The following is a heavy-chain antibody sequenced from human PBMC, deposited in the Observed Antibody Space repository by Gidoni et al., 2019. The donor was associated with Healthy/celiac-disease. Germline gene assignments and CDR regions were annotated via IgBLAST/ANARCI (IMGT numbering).Heavy chain of an antibody. CDR2: IYYSGST. J-gene: IGHJ4*02. CDR3: ARSAGIVATIDY. CDR1: GGSISSSSYY. D-gene: IGHD5-12*01. Sequence: QLQLQESGPGLVKPSETLSLTCTVSGGSISSSSYYWGWIRQPPGKGLEWIGSIYYSGSTYYNPSLKSRVTISVDTSKNQFSLKLSSVTAADTAVYYCARSAGIVATIDYWGQGTLVTVSS. V-gene: IGHV4-39*01.